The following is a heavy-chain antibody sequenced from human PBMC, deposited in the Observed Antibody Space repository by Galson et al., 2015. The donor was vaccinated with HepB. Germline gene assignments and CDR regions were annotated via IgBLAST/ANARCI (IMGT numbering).Heavy chain of an antibody. V-gene: IGHV4-39*01. CDR3: ARHYTGTMVVVEPGTWFDP. CDR2: IYHSGSR. J-gene: IGHJ5*02. Sequence: SETLSLTCIVSGGSISSSDYWGWIRQPPGKGLEWIGSIYHSGSRYYNPSLKSRLSISIDTSKNQFSLNLSSVTAADTAVYYCARHYTGTMVVVEPGTWFDPWGQGTLVTVS. CDR1: GGSISSSDY. D-gene: IGHD3-22*01.